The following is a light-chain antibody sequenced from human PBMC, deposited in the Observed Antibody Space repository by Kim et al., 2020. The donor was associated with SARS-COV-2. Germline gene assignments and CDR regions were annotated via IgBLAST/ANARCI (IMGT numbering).Light chain of an antibody. CDR2: HAS. CDR3: QHLGT. CDR1: QSISAW. Sequence: QVTQSPSTLSASVGDRVTITCRASQSISAWMAWYQQKPGKAPKLLIYHASSLQSGVPSRFGGSGSGTEFTLTINNLQPDDFATYYCQHLGTFGRGTKVDIK. J-gene: IGKJ3*01. V-gene: IGKV1-5*01.